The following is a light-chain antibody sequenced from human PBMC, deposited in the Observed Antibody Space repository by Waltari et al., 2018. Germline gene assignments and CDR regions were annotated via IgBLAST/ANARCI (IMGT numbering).Light chain of an antibody. CDR1: SLNIGHQY. CDR3: GTWDRGLSIGV. CDR2: ENN. V-gene: IGLV1-51*02. Sequence: SVLTQPPSVSAAPGQKDTIHCSGSSLNIGHQYLSWCQHLPATAPKLLIYENNSRPSWIPDRCSGSTSGTSATLAITGLQTGDEADYYCGTWDRGLSIGVFGGGTKLTVL. J-gene: IGLJ3*02.